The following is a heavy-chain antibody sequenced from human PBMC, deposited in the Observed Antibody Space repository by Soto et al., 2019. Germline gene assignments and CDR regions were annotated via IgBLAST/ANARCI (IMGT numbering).Heavy chain of an antibody. Sequence: GGSLRLSCAASGFTFSSYSMNWVRQAPGKGLEWVALVTHDGRNTRYADSVKGRFTISRDNSKNTLSLEMTSLRAEDTAVYYCAKGGRQWLVTSDFNYWGQGALVTVSS. CDR3: AKGGRQWLVTSDFNY. CDR1: GFTFSSYS. V-gene: IGHV3-30*18. D-gene: IGHD6-19*01. J-gene: IGHJ4*02. CDR2: VTHDGRNT.